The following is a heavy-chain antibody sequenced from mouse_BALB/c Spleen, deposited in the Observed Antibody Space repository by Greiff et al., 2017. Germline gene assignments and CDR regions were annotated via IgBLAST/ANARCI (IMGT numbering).Heavy chain of an antibody. CDR3: ARTLLRSPYWYFDV. J-gene: IGHJ1*01. D-gene: IGHD1-1*01. CDR1: GYSFTGYY. V-gene: IGHV1-31*01. CDR2: INPYNGAT. Sequence: VQLQQSGPELVKPGASVKISCKASGYSFTGYYMHWVKQSHVKSLEWIGRINPYNGATSYNQNFKDKASLTVDKSSSTAYMELHSLTSEDSAVYYCARTLLRSPYWYFDVWGAGTTVTVSS.